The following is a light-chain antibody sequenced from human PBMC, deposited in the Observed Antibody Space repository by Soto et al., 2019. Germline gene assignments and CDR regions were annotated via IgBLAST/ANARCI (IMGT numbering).Light chain of an antibody. CDR1: SSDVGGYNY. CDR2: DVS. Sequence: QSVLTQPRSVSGSPGQSVTISCTGTSSDVGGYNYVPWYQQNPGKAPKLMIYDVSKRPSGVSDRFSGSKSANTASLIISGLQAEDEADYYCCSYAGNTLVVFGGGTKLTVL. J-gene: IGLJ2*01. CDR3: CSYAGNTLVV. V-gene: IGLV2-11*01.